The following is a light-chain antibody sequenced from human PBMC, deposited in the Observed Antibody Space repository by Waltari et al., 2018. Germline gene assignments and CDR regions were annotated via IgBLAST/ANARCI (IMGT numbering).Light chain of an antibody. CDR2: KAS. V-gene: IGKV1-5*03. CDR3: QQYTSFSLT. J-gene: IGKJ4*01. Sequence: DIQMTQSPSSLSASIGDRVTFTCRDSQSISRWLAWYKQKPGKAPKLLISKASTLESGVPSSFSGSESGTEFTLTISSLQPDDFATYDCQQYTSFSLTFVGGTTVEIK. CDR1: QSISRW.